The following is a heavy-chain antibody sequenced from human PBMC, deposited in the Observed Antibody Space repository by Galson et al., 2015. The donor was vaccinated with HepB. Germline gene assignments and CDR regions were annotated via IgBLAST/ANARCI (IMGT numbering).Heavy chain of an antibody. V-gene: IGHV3-53*01. CDR3: ATSPAEALEI. Sequence: SLRLSCAASGFNANNNYMTWVRQAPGKGLEWVSIIYSNGNTYNIDSVRGRFITSRDKSKNTMFLKMNNLRAEDTAVYFCATSPAEALEIWGQGTKVTVSS. D-gene: IGHD2-2*01. CDR2: IYSNGNT. J-gene: IGHJ3*02. CDR1: GFNANNNY.